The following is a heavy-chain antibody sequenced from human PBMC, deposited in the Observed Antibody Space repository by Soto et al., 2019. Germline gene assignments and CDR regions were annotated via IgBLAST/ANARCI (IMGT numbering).Heavy chain of an antibody. D-gene: IGHD3-10*01. CDR2: SIPIFGTA. Sequence: QVQLVQSGAEVKKPGSSVKVSCKSAGGTFSSYAISWVRQAPGHGLEWMVGSIPIFGTANYAQKFQGRGTITADESTSTAYMELSSLRSEDTAVYYCASAVGIMVRGVITLDYWVQGPMVNVSS. V-gene: IGHV1-69*12. CDR1: GGTFSSYA. J-gene: IGHJ4*02. CDR3: ASAVGIMVRGVITLDY.